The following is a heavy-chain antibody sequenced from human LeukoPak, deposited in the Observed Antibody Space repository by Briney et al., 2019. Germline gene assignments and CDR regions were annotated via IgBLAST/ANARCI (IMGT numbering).Heavy chain of an antibody. D-gene: IGHD2-15*01. CDR2: IRYDESNK. CDR3: AKVRYCSGVNCYPDDN. CDR1: GFTFSSYG. Sequence: PGESLRLSCAASGFTFSSYGMHWVRQAPGKGLEWVTFIRYDESNKYYAHSVKGRFTISRDNSKNMLYLEMNSLSTEDTAVYYCAKVRYCSGVNCYPDDNWGQGTLVTVSS. J-gene: IGHJ4*02. V-gene: IGHV3-30*02.